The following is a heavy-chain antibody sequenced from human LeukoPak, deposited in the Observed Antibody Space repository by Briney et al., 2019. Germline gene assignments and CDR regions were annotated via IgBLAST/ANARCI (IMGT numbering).Heavy chain of an antibody. D-gene: IGHD6-13*01. Sequence: PSETLSLTCTVSGGSISSYYWSWIRQPPGKGLEWIGYIYYSGSTNYNPSLKSRVTISVDTSKNQFSLKLSSATAADTAVYYCARLLVDSSSWYIGYFDLWGRGTLVAVSS. V-gene: IGHV4-59*01. CDR1: GGSISSYY. CDR2: IYYSGST. J-gene: IGHJ2*01. CDR3: ARLLVDSSSWYIGYFDL.